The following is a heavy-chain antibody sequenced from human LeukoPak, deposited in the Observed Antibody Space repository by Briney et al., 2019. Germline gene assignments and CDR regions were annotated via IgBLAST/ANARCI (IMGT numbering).Heavy chain of an antibody. CDR1: GYTFTGYY. D-gene: IGHD3-22*01. CDR2: INPNSGGT. CDR3: ARAYYYDSSGYYYEVGFDY. Sequence: ASVKVSCKASGYTFTGYYMHWVQQAPGQGLEWMGWINPNSGGTNYAQKFQGRVTMTRDTSISTAYMELSRLRSDDTAVYYCARAYYYDSSGYYYEVGFDYWGQGTLVTVSS. J-gene: IGHJ4*02. V-gene: IGHV1-2*02.